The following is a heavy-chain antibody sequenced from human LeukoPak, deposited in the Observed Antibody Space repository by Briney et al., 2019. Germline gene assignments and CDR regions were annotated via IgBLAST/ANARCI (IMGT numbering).Heavy chain of an antibody. D-gene: IGHD5-24*01. CDR2: ISYDGSNK. CDR3: ARVGDGYDY. J-gene: IGHJ4*02. CDR1: GFTFSDYY. Sequence: GGSLRLSCAASGFTFSDYYMSWIRQAPGKGLEWVAVISYDGSNKYYADSVKGRFTISRDNSKNTLYLQMNSLRAEDTAVYYCARVGDGYDYWGQGTLVTVSS. V-gene: IGHV3-30*03.